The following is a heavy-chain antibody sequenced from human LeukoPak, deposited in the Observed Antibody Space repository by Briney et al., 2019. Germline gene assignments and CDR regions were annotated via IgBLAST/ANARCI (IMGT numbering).Heavy chain of an antibody. D-gene: IGHD5-18*01. V-gene: IGHV3-66*01. Sequence: PGGSLRLSCAASGLTVSSNYMTWVRQAPGEGLEWVSVLYSGGATFYADSVKGRFTISRDNSQNTLYLQMNALRAEDTAVYYCARVDTYYYYMDVWGKGTTVTVSS. J-gene: IGHJ6*03. CDR2: LYSGGAT. CDR1: GLTVSSNY. CDR3: ARVDTYYYYMDV.